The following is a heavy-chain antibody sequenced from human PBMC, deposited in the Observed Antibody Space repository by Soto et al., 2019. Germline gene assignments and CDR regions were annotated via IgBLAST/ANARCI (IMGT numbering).Heavy chain of an antibody. V-gene: IGHV3-48*01. J-gene: IGHJ4*02. CDR3: ARDIIWFGELLYEPLDY. CDR1: GFTFSGYS. CDR2: ISSSNSTI. D-gene: IGHD3-10*01. Sequence: PGGLMRLSCAASGFTFSGYSMNWVRQAPGKGLEWVSYISSSNSTIYYADSVKGRFTISRDNAKNSLYLQMNSLRAEDTAVYYCARDIIWFGELLYEPLDYWGQGTLVTVSS.